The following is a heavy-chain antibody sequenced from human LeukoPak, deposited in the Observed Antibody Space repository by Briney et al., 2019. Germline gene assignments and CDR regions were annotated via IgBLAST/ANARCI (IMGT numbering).Heavy chain of an antibody. D-gene: IGHD3-22*01. J-gene: IGHJ4*02. CDR2: ISDSGGST. CDR3: AKRGVVIRVILVGFHKEAYYFDS. CDR1: GITLSNYG. Sequence: PGGSLRLSCAVSGITLSNYGMSWVRQAPGKGLGWVAGISDSGGSTNYADSVKGRFTISRDSPKNTLYLQMTSLRAEDTAVYFCAKRGVVIRVILVGFHKEAYYFDSWGQGALVTVSS. V-gene: IGHV3-23*01.